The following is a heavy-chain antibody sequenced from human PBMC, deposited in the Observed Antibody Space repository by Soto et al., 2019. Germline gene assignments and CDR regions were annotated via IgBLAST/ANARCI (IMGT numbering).Heavy chain of an antibody. D-gene: IGHD1-1*01. Sequence: SETLSLTCTVSGGSISSSSYYWGWIRQPPGKGLEWIGSIYYSGSTYYNPSLKSRVTISVDTSKNQFSLKMSSVTAADTAVYYCARLATRYYFDYWGQGTLVTVSS. CDR1: GGSISSSSYY. CDR2: IYYSGST. CDR3: ARLATRYYFDY. J-gene: IGHJ4*02. V-gene: IGHV4-39*07.